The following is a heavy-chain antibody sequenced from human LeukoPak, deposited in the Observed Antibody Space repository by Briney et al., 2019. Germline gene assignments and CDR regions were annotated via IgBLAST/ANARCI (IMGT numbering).Heavy chain of an antibody. CDR1: GFTLSSHG. J-gene: IGHJ1*01. CDR2: LWYDGSKE. V-gene: IGHV3-33*01. CDR3: ARDLSFGSLAF. D-gene: IGHD1-26*01. Sequence: GGSLRLSCAASGFTLSSHGMHWARQAPGKGLEGVAGLWYDGSKEDHADSVKGRFTISRDMSKNTLNLQMNSLRVEDTAMFYCARDLSFGSLAFRGQGTLVTVSS.